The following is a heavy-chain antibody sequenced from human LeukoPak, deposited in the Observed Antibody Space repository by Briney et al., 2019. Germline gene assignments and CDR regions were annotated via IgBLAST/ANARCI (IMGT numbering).Heavy chain of an antibody. CDR3: ARAGGDSSGSFDY. J-gene: IGHJ4*02. CDR1: GGAFSSYA. Sequence: ASVKVSCKASGGAFSSYAISWVRQAPGQGLEWMGGIIPIFGTANYAQKFQGRVTITADESTSTAYMELSSLRSEDTAVYYCARAGGDSSGSFDYWGQGTLVTVSS. CDR2: IIPIFGTA. V-gene: IGHV1-69*13. D-gene: IGHD6-19*01.